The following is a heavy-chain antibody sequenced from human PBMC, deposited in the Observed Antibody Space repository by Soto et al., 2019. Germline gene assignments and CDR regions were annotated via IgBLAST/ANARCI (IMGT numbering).Heavy chain of an antibody. CDR3: ARTLSLGYCSRTSCYIGWFDP. J-gene: IGHJ5*02. CDR1: GYNFAGYW. Sequence: GVCMRITCSSSGYNFAGYWVRWVRQMTGKGLEWMGRIDPSDSYTNYSPSFQGHVTISADKSISTAYLQWSSLKASDTAMYYCARTLSLGYCSRTSCYIGWFDPWGEGTLVTVHS. D-gene: IGHD2-2*02. CDR2: IDPSDSYT. V-gene: IGHV5-10-1*01.